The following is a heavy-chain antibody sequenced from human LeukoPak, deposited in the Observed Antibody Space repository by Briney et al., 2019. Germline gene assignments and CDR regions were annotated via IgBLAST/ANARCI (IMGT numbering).Heavy chain of an antibody. D-gene: IGHD5-12*01. Sequence: PGGSLRLSCAASGFTFSSYSMHWVRQAPGKGLEWVSSISSSSYIYYAESVKGRFTISRDDAKNSLYLQMDTLRAGDTAVYYCARDRGGYYYGEGSNWFDRWGQGTLVTVSS. CDR2: ISSSSYI. CDR3: ARDRGGYYYGEGSNWFDR. CDR1: GFTFSSYS. V-gene: IGHV3-21*01. J-gene: IGHJ5*02.